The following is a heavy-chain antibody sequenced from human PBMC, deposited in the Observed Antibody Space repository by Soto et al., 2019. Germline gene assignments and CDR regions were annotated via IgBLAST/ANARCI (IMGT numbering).Heavy chain of an antibody. V-gene: IGHV3-74*01. J-gene: IGHJ4*02. CDR3: AGSQGMTVAGTGGFDY. Sequence: GGSLRLSCAASGFTFSSYWMHWVRQAPGKGLVWVSRINSDGSSTSYADSVKGRFTISRDNAKNTLYLQMNSLRAEDTAVYYCAGSQGMTVAGTGGFDYWGQGTLVTVSS. CDR1: GFTFSSYW. CDR2: INSDGSST. D-gene: IGHD6-19*01.